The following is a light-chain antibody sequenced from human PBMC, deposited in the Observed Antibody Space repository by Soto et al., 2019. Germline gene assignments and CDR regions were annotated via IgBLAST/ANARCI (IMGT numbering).Light chain of an antibody. V-gene: IGKV4-1*01. CDR3: QQYYSNPIT. CDR1: QSVLSSSDSKNY. J-gene: IGKJ5*01. CDR2: WAS. Sequence: DIVMTQSPDSLAVYLGEMATINCKSSQSVLSSSDSKNYLAWHQQKPGQPPKLLIYWASTRESGVPERFSGSGSGTDFALTISSLQAEDVAVYYCQQYYSNPITFGQGTRLEMK.